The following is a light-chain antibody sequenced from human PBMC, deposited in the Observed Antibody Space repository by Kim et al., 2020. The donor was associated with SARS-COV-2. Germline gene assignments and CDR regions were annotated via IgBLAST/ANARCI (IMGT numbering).Light chain of an antibody. CDR2: GKN. J-gene: IGLJ2*01. Sequence: SSELTQDPAVSVALGQTVRITCQGYSLRSYYASWYQQKPGQAPVLVIYGKNNRPSGIPDRFSGSSSGNTASLTITGAQAEDEADYYCNSRDSSGNQRVFG. V-gene: IGLV3-19*01. CDR1: SLRSYY. CDR3: NSRDSSGNQRV.